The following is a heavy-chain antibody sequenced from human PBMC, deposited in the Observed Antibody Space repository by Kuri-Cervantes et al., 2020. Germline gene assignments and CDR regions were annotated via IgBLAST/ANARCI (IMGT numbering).Heavy chain of an antibody. D-gene: IGHD3-3*01. J-gene: IGHJ6*02. CDR2: ISWNSGSI. CDR1: GFSFDDYG. V-gene: IGHV3-9*01. CDR3: AKEIRPQYYDFWSGYYTGGANMDV. Sequence: GGSLRLSCAASGFSFDDYGMHWVRQAPGKGLEWVSGISWNSGSIDYADSVKGRFTISRDNSKNTLYLQMNSLRAEDTAVYYCAKEIRPQYYDFWSGYYTGGANMDVWGQGTTVTVSS.